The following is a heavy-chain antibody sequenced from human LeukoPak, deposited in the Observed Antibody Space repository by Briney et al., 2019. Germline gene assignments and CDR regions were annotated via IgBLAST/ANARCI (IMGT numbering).Heavy chain of an antibody. D-gene: IGHD5-12*01. CDR2: FNHSGST. V-gene: IGHV4-34*01. CDR1: GGSFSGYY. Sequence: SETLSLTCAVYGGSFSGYYWSWIRQPPGKGLKWIGEFNHSGSTNYNPSLKSRVTISVDRSKNQFSLKLSSWPAAAPAWYYCARGGYSGDVAWFDPWGRGTLVTVPS. J-gene: IGHJ5*02. CDR3: ARGGYSGDVAWFDP.